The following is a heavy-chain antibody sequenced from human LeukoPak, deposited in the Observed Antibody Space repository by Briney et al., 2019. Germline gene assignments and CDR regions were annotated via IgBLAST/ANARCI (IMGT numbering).Heavy chain of an antibody. V-gene: IGHV3-66*01. CDR1: GFTVSSNY. CDR3: ARVRYGDSSIDY. J-gene: IGHJ4*02. D-gene: IGHD4-17*01. Sequence: GGSLRLPCAAPGFTVSSNYMSWVRQAPGKGLEWVSVIYSGGSTYYADSVKGRFTISRDNSKNTLYLQMNSLRAEDTGVYYCARVRYGDSSIDYWGQGTLVTVSS. CDR2: IYSGGST.